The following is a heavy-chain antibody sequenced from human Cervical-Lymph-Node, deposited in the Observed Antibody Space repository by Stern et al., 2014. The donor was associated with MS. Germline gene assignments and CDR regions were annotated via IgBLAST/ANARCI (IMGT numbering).Heavy chain of an antibody. CDR2: IYYIGTT. V-gene: IGHV4-59*08. J-gene: IGHJ4*02. Sequence: VQLVESGPGLVQPSETLSLTCTVSGGSISNYYWSWIRQPPGKGLEWIGYIYYIGTTNYNPSLKSRVTISVDTSKNQFSLRLSSVSVADTAVYYCARHGDTSFVYWGQGTRVTISS. CDR1: GGSISNYY. D-gene: IGHD2-21*02. CDR3: ARHGDTSFVY.